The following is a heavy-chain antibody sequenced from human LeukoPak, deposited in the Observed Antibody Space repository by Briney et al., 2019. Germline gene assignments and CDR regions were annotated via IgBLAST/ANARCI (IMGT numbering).Heavy chain of an antibody. CDR1: GFTFSSYG. Sequence: GGSLRLCCAASGFTFSSYGMHWVCQAPGKGLEWVAFIWYDGSKKYYADSVKGRFTISRDDSKNTLYLQMNSLRAEDTAVYYCAKGDNVWSKGTTVTVSS. CDR3: AKGDNV. CDR2: IWYDGSKK. J-gene: IGHJ6*04. V-gene: IGHV3-30*02.